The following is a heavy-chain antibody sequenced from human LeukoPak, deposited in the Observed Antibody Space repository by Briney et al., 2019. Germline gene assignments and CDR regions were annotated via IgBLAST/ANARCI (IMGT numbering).Heavy chain of an antibody. CDR2: ISSSSSYI. V-gene: IGHV3-21*01. CDR1: GFTFSSYS. J-gene: IGHJ5*02. Sequence: PGGSLRLSXAASGFTFSSYSMNWVRQAPGKGLEWVSSISSSSSYIYYADSVKGRFTISRDNAKNPLYLQMNSLRAEDTAVYYCARDTAMVTGGTFWFDPWGQGTLVTVSS. D-gene: IGHD5-18*01. CDR3: ARDTAMVTGGTFWFDP.